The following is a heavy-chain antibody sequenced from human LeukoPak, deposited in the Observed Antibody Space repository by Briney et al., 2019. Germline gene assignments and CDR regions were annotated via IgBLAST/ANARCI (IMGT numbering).Heavy chain of an antibody. D-gene: IGHD6-19*01. J-gene: IGHJ5*02. CDR3: ARESVRRSGWYWFDP. Sequence: SETLSLTCIVSGYSISSGYYWGWIRQSPGKGLEWIGSIYHSGRTYYNPSLKSRFTISVDTSKNQFSLKLSSVTAADTAVYYCARESVRRSGWYWFDPWGQGTLVTVSS. V-gene: IGHV4-38-2*02. CDR1: GYSISSGYY. CDR2: IYHSGRT.